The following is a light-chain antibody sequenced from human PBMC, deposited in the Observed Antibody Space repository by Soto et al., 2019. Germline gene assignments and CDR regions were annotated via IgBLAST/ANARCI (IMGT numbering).Light chain of an antibody. J-gene: IGLJ2*01. CDR3: CSYAGSYTLV. CDR1: SSYVGGYNY. V-gene: IGLV2-11*01. Sequence: QSVLTQPRSVSGSPGQSVTISCTGTSSYVGGYNYVSWYQQHPGKAPKLMIYDVSKRPSGVPDRFSGSKSGNTASLTISGILSEAEADYYCCSYAGSYTLVFGGGTKLTGL. CDR2: DVS.